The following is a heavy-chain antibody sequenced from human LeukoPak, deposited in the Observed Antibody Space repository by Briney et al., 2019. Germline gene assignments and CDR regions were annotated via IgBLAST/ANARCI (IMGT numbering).Heavy chain of an antibody. D-gene: IGHD2/OR15-2a*01. V-gene: IGHV3-48*01. CDR1: GFTFSSYS. J-gene: IGHJ4*02. CDR3: ARDHGQFGSNNYFDY. Sequence: GGSLRLSCAASGFTFSSYSMNWVRQAPGKGLEWVSYISSSSSTIYYADSVKGRFTISRDNAKNSLYLQMNSLRAEDTAVYYCARDHGQFGSNNYFDYWGQGTLVTVSS. CDR2: ISSSSSTI.